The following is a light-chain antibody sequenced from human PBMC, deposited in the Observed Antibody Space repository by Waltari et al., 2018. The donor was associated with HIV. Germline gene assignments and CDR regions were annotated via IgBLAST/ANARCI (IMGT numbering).Light chain of an antibody. CDR2: EVN. Sequence: QSVLTQPPSASGSPGQSVTISCTGTSRDDGGSKYVSWYQQHPVNAPKLMIYEVNMRPSGVPDRFSGSKSANTASLTVSVLQADDEADYYCNSYAVSNNWVFGGGTKLTVL. J-gene: IGLJ3*02. CDR3: NSYAVSNNWV. CDR1: SRDDGGSKY. V-gene: IGLV2-8*01.